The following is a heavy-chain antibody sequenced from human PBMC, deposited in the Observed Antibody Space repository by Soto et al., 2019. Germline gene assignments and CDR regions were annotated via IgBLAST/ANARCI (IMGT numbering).Heavy chain of an antibody. CDR2: ISYDGSNK. V-gene: IGHV3-30-3*01. CDR3: ARDRSSSSPWFDP. J-gene: IGHJ5*02. D-gene: IGHD6-6*01. CDR1: GFTFSSYA. Sequence: GGSLRLSCAASGFTFSSYAMHWVRQAPGKGLEWVAVISYDGSNKYYADSVKGRFTISRDNSKNTLYLQMNSLRAEDTAVYYCARDRSSSSPWFDPWGQGTLVTVSS.